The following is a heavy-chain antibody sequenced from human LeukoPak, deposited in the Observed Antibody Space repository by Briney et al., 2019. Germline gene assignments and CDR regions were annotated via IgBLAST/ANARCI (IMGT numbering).Heavy chain of an antibody. J-gene: IGHJ4*02. Sequence: ASVKVSCKASGYTFTGYYMHWVRQAPGQGLEWMGWINPNSGGTNYAQKFQGRVTMTRDTSISTAYMELSRLRSDDTAVYYCARESINIRRYGEIDYWGQGTLVTVSS. CDR1: GYTFTGYY. CDR3: ARESINIRRYGEIDY. V-gene: IGHV1-2*02. CDR2: INPNSGGT. D-gene: IGHD4-17*01.